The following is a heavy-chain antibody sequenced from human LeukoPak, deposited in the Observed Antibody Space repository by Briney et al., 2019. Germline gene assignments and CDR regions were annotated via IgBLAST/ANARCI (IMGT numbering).Heavy chain of an antibody. D-gene: IGHD6-13*01. Sequence: GASVKVSCKASGYTFTSYDINWVRQATGQGLEWMGWMNPNSGNTGYAQKFQGRVTVTRNTSISTAYMELSSLRSEDTAVYYCARTVDSSSWYEPIDYWGQGTLVTVSS. CDR2: MNPNSGNT. J-gene: IGHJ4*02. V-gene: IGHV1-8*01. CDR3: ARTVDSSSWYEPIDY. CDR1: GYTFTSYD.